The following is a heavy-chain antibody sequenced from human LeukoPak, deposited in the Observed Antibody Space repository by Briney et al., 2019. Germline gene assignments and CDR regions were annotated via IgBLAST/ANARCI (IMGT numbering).Heavy chain of an antibody. J-gene: IGHJ4*02. V-gene: IGHV1-46*03. CDR3: VREYHGGYFDF. D-gene: IGHD3-16*01. Sequence: ASVKVSCKASGYIFTSYYMHWVRQAPGQGLEWLGVVYPSAGTSDPAQRFRARITLSDDTYTSKAYMELRSLKSEDTAIYFCVREYHGGYFDFWGQGTLVTVSS. CDR2: VYPSAGTS. CDR1: GYIFTSYY.